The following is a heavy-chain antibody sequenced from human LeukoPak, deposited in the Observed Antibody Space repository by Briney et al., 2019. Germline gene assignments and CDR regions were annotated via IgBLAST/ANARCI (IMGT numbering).Heavy chain of an antibody. CDR2: ITGSGDGT. D-gene: IGHD4/OR15-4a*01. J-gene: IGHJ4*02. Sequence: GGSLRLSCAASGFTFSTHAMTWVRQAPGKGLEWVSSITGSGDGTSAADSVTGRFSISRDNSKSTLYLQMNSLRVEDTAVYYCAKAGLVRGGALDSWGQGTLVTVSS. CDR1: GFTFSTHA. V-gene: IGHV3-23*01. CDR3: AKAGLVRGGALDS.